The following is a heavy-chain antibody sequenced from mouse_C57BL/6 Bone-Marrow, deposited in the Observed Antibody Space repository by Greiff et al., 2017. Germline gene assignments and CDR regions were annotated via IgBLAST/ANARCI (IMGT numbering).Heavy chain of an antibody. V-gene: IGHV1-59*01. CDR2: IDPSDSYT. D-gene: IGHD6-1*01. CDR1: GYTFTSYW. Sequence: QVQLQQPGAELVRPGTSVKLSCKASGYTFTSYWMHWVKQRPGQGLEWIGVIDPSDSYTNYNQKFKGKATLTVDTSSSTAYMELHSLTSEDSAVYFCARLGQPFAYWGQGTLVTVSA. J-gene: IGHJ3*01. CDR3: ARLGQPFAY.